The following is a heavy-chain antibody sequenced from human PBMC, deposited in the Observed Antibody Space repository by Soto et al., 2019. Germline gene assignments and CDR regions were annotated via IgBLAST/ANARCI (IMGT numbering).Heavy chain of an antibody. CDR3: ARERGGYKYFDD. CDR1: GYTFASYG. Sequence: QVQLVQSGAEVKKPGASVKVSCEVSGYTFASYGISWARQAPGQGLEWMGWINTYNGNINYAQKFQGRVTMTTDTSTSTAYMELRSLRSDDTALYYCARERGGYKYFDDWGQGTLVTVSS. J-gene: IGHJ4*02. CDR2: INTYNGNI. D-gene: IGHD1-26*01. V-gene: IGHV1-18*01.